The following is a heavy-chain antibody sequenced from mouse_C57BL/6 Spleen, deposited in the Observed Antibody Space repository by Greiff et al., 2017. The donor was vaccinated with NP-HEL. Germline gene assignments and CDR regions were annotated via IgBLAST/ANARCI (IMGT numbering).Heavy chain of an antibody. CDR1: GFTFSDYG. Sequence: EVQRVESGGGLVKPGGSLKLSCAASGFTFSDYGMHWVRQAPEKGLEWVAYISSGSSTIYYADTVKGRFTISRDNAKNTLFLQMTSLRSEDTAMYYCARPRDYYGSSHYWYFDVWGTGTTVTVSS. J-gene: IGHJ1*03. CDR3: ARPRDYYGSSHYWYFDV. D-gene: IGHD1-1*01. CDR2: ISSGSSTI. V-gene: IGHV5-17*01.